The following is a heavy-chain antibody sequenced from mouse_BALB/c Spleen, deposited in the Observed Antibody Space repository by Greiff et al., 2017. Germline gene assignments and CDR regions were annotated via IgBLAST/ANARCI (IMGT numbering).Heavy chain of an antibody. V-gene: IGHV2-2*02. J-gene: IGHJ2*01. CDR1: GFSLTSYG. CDR2: IWSGGST. D-gene: IGHD2-14*01. CDR3: ARNSLYRYDEGRYFDY. Sequence: VKLMESGPGLVQPSQSLSITCTVSGFSLTSYGVHWVRQSPGKGLEWLGVIWSGGSTDYNAAFISRLSISKDNSKSQVFFKMNSLQANDTAIYYCARNSLYRYDEGRYFDYWGQGTTLTVSS.